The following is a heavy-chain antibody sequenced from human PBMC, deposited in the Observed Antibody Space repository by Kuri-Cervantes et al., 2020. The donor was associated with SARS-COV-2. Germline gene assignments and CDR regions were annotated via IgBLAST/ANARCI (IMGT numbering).Heavy chain of an antibody. CDR3: ARGGTLRTYYDFWSGPNHLLANWFDP. Sequence: GSLRLSCAIYGGSLSGSYWSWIRQSPGKRLEWIGEVNHNGGANYNPSLRSRVTISVDTSKNQFSLKLSSVTAADTAVYYCARGGTLRTYYDFWSGPNHLLANWFDPWGQGTLVTVSS. CDR2: VNHNGGA. V-gene: IGHV4-34*01. CDR1: GGSLSGSY. J-gene: IGHJ5*02. D-gene: IGHD3-3*01.